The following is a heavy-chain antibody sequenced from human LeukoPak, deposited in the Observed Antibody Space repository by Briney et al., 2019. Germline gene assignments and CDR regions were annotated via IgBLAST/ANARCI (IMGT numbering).Heavy chain of an antibody. V-gene: IGHV4-59*11. D-gene: IGHD4-11*01. Sequence: SETLSLTCSVAGGSIRIHFWSWIRLLPGRGLEWIGNIYYTTNPNYNPSVASRVTISVDTSKDQLSLKLSSLTAADTAVYYCARDRNYFDAWGQGTRVTVSS. CDR1: GGSIRIHF. CDR2: IYYTTNP. CDR3: ARDRNYFDA. J-gene: IGHJ5*02.